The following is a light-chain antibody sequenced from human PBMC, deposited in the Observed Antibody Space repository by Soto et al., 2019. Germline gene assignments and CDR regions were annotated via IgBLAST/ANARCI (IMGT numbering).Light chain of an antibody. V-gene: IGKV3-20*01. J-gene: IGKJ3*01. CDR2: GAS. CDR1: QSVSSSY. CDR3: QQYVSSPPFT. Sequence: EMVLTQSPGTLSLSPEERATLSCRASQSVSSSYLAWYQQKPGQAPRLLIYGASSRATGIPDRFSGSGSGTDFTLTISRLESEDFAVYYCQQYVSSPPFTFGPGTKVDIK.